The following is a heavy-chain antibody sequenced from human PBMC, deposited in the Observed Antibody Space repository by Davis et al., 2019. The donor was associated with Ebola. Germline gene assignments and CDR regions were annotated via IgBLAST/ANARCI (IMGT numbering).Heavy chain of an antibody. D-gene: IGHD2-21*02. Sequence: GGSLRLSCAASGFTFSSYWMSWVRQAPGKGLEWVAVISYDGSNKYYADSVKGRFTISRDNSKNTLYLQMNSLRAEDTAVYYCARGGATIVVVTAYYFDYWGQGTLVTVSS. CDR2: ISYDGSNK. V-gene: IGHV3-30-3*01. CDR1: GFTFSSYW. J-gene: IGHJ4*02. CDR3: ARGGATIVVVTAYYFDY.